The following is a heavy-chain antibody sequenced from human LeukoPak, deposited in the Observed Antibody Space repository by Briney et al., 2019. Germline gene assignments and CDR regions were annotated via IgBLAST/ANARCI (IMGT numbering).Heavy chain of an antibody. J-gene: IGHJ4*02. CDR1: SGSISSYR. V-gene: IGHV4-59*01. D-gene: IGHD6-19*01. Sequence: ASETLSLTCNVSSGSISSYRWNWIRQSPGEGLEWIGYIYDIGSTTYNPSLKSRVTISVDPSKNQFSLKLSSVTAADTAVYYCAREMGSGSEFDFWGQGTLVTVSS. CDR3: AREMGSGSEFDF. CDR2: IYDIGST.